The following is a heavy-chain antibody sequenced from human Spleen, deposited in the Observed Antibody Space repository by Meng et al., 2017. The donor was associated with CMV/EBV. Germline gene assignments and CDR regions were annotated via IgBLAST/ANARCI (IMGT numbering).Heavy chain of an antibody. CDR2: VYHGGNA. CDR3: ARDSQYYDSSGSYFRAFDV. CDR1: GGSISDNNW. J-gene: IGHJ3*01. D-gene: IGHD3-22*01. Sequence: SETLSLTCVVSGGSISDNNWWSWVRQPPGKGLDWIGEVYHGGNANLHSSLKSRLTISVDTSKKHFSLKLSSVTAADTAVYYCARDSQYYDSSGSYFRAFDVWGQGTKVTVSS. V-gene: IGHV4/OR15-8*01.